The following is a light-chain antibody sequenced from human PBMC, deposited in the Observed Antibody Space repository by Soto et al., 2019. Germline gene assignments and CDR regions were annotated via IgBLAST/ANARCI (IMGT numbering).Light chain of an antibody. Sequence: HSALTQPASVSGSPGQSITISCTGTSSDVGGYNYVSWYQQHPGKAPKLMIYDVSNRPSGVSNRFSGSKSGNTASLTISGLQTEDEADYYCSSYTRSNTGVFGGGTKLTVL. CDR2: DVS. CDR1: SSDVGGYNY. CDR3: SSYTRSNTGV. V-gene: IGLV2-14*03. J-gene: IGLJ3*02.